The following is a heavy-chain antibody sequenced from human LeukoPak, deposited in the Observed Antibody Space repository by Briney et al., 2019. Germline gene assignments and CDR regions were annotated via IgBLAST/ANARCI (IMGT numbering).Heavy chain of an antibody. CDR2: INTDGSST. J-gene: IGHJ6*03. D-gene: IGHD6-19*01. Sequence: PGGSLRLSCAASGFTFSSYWMHWVRQAPGKGLVWVSRINTDGSSTSYADSVKGRFTISRDNAKNTLYLQMNSLRAEDTAVYYCARDDRVYSSGFSWSDYYYYMDVWGKGTTVTVSS. CDR3: ARDDRVYSSGFSWSDYYYYMDV. V-gene: IGHV3-74*01. CDR1: GFTFSSYW.